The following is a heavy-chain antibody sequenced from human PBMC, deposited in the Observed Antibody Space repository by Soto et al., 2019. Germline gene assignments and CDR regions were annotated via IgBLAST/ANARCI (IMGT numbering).Heavy chain of an antibody. D-gene: IGHD3-10*01. CDR3: ARSDMVRGVDLDY. V-gene: IGHV1-3*01. J-gene: IGHJ4*02. CDR1: GYTFTSYY. CDR2: INAGNGNT. Sequence: ASVKVSCKASGYTFTSYYMHWVRQAPGQRLEWMGWINAGNGNTKYSQKFQGRVTITRDTSASTAYMELSSLRSEDTAVYYCARSDMVRGVDLDYWGQGTLVTVSS.